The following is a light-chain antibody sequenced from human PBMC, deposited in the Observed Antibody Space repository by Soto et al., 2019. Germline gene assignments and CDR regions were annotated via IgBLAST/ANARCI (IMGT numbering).Light chain of an antibody. Sequence: DIQMTQSPSTLSASVGDRVTIPCRASQSISSWLAWYQQKPGTAPKLLIYDASTLQGGVQSRFSGSGSGTEFTLTVTSLQPEDFATYFCKQYDKYSTCGHGTKVDIK. CDR3: KQYDKYST. CDR2: DAS. J-gene: IGKJ1*01. CDR1: QSISSW. V-gene: IGKV1-5*01.